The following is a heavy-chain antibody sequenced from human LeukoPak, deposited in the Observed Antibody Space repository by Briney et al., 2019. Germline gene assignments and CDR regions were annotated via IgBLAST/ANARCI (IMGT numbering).Heavy chain of an antibody. CDR3: ARVTEAPYYFDY. CDR1: GFTFSSYS. J-gene: IGHJ4*02. CDR2: ISSSSSYI. V-gene: IGHV3-21*01. Sequence: GGSLRLSCGASGFTFSSYSMNWVRQAPGKGLEWVSSISSSSSYIYYADSVKGRFTISRDNAKNSLYLQMNSLGAEDTAVYFCARVTEAPYYFDYWGQGTLVTVSS.